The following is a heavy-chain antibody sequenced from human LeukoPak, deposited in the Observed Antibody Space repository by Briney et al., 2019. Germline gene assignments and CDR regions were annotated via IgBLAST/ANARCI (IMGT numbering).Heavy chain of an antibody. CDR3: ATARPRISGFDY. CDR2: IYYSGST. J-gene: IGHJ4*02. V-gene: IGHV4-59*12. D-gene: IGHD3-10*01. CDR1: GGSISSYY. Sequence: NSSETLSLTCTVSGGSISSYYWSWIRQPPGKGLEWIGYIYYSGSTNYNPSLKSRVTISVDTSKNQFSLKLSSVTAADTAVYYCATARPRISGFDYWGQGTLVTVSS.